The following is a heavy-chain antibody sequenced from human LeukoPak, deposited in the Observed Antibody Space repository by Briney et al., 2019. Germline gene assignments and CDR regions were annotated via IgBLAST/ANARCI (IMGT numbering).Heavy chain of an antibody. V-gene: IGHV1-18*01. CDR3: ARGGGVGATIDY. Sequence: ASVEVSCKASGYNFAVYGMTWVRQAPGQGLEWMGWINGFNGAANYAQTLQGRVTMTTDKSTATAYLELTSLKSVDTAIYFCARGGGVGATIDYWGQGTLVTVSS. CDR2: INGFNGAA. CDR1: GYNFAVYG. J-gene: IGHJ4*02. D-gene: IGHD1-26*01.